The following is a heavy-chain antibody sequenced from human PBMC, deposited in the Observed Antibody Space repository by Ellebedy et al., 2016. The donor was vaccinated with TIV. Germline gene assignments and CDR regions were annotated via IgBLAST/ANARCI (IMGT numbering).Heavy chain of an antibody. CDR3: ARDQRRIVYAMDV. V-gene: IGHV1-2*02. Sequence: ASVKVSCKASGYEFTGYFLHWVRQAPGQGLEWMGWISPNSGATKYAQKFQDRVIVTRDTSTNTAFMQLSGLRSDDTATYYCARDQRRIVYAMDVWGQGTTVTVSS. J-gene: IGHJ6*02. D-gene: IGHD2-15*01. CDR1: GYEFTGYF. CDR2: ISPNSGAT.